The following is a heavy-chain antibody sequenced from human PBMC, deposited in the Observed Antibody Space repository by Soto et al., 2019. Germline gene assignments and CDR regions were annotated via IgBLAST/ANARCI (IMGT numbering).Heavy chain of an antibody. CDR1: GFTFDDYA. Sequence: EVQLVESGGGLVQPGRSLRLSCAASGFTFDDYAMHWVRHAPGKGLEWVSGISWNSGTIVYADSVKGRFTISRDNAKNSLDLQKNSLRGEDTALYYCAKDMRGGSSSSRYYYGLDVWGQGTTVTVSS. V-gene: IGHV3-9*01. D-gene: IGHD6-13*01. CDR3: AKDMRGGSSSSRYYYGLDV. CDR2: ISWNSGTI. J-gene: IGHJ6*02.